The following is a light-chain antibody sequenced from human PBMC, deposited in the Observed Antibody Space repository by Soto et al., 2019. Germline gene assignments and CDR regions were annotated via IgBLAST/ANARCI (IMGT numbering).Light chain of an antibody. J-gene: IGLJ3*02. CDR2: EVS. V-gene: IGLV2-14*01. CDR3: SSYTSSMTRV. CDR1: SSDVGGYNY. Sequence: QSALTQPASVSGSPGQSITISCTGTSSDVGGYNYVSWYQQYPGKAPKLMIYEVSNRPSGVSNRISGSKSGNTASLTISGLQDEDEAEYYCSSYTSSMTRVFGGGTKVTVL.